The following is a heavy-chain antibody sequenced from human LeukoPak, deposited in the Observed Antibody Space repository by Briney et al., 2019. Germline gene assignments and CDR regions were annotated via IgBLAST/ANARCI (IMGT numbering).Heavy chain of an antibody. V-gene: IGHV4-39*01. CDR3: APTYSYTRGGHDY. Sequence: SETLSLTCTVSGGSISGSSYHWGWIRQPPGKGLEWIGSINYSWHTYYNPSLESRVTISVDSSKNQFSLKVTSVTAADTALYYCAPTYSYTRGGHDYWGPGTLVTVSS. D-gene: IGHD5-18*01. CDR2: INYSWHT. CDR1: GGSISGSSYH. J-gene: IGHJ4*02.